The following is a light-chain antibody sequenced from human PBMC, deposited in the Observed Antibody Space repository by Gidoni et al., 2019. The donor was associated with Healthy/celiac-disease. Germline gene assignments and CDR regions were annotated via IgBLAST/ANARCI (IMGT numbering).Light chain of an antibody. V-gene: IGLV1-40*01. J-gene: IGLJ1*01. CDR1: SSNIGASYE. CDR3: QSYDSSLRVYV. CDR2: GIS. Sequence: QSVLTQPPSVSVAPGQRVTISCTDSSSNIGASYEVHWYQQLPGTAPKPLIDGISNRPSGVPARFSGSKSDTSASLAITGLQAEDEADYYCQSYDSSLRVYVFGTGTKVTVL.